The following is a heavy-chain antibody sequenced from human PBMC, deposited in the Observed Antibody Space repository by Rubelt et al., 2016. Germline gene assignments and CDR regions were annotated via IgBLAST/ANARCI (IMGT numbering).Heavy chain of an antibody. D-gene: IGHD6-13*01. CDR3: ARGEALAAAGVYYYYGMDV. J-gene: IGHJ6*02. V-gene: IGHV4-34*01. Sequence: QVQLQQWGAGLLKPSETLSLTCAVYGGSFSGYYWSWIRQPPGKGLEWIGEINHSGSTNYNPSLKSRVTISVDTAKNQFSLKLSSLTAAETAVYYCARGEALAAAGVYYYYGMDVWGQGTTVTVSS. CDR2: INHSGST. CDR1: GGSFSGYY.